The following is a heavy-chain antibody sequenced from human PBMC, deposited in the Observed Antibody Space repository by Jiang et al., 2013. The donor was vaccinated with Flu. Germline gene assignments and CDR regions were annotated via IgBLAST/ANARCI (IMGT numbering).Heavy chain of an antibody. CDR3: ARGRPSGYYDSSGYLAY. J-gene: IGHJ4*02. Sequence: LLKPSETLSLTCAVYGGSFSGYYWSWIRQPPGKGLEWIGEINHSGSTNYNPSLKSRVTIPVDTSKNQFSLKLSSVTAADTAVYYCARGRPSGYYDSSGYLAYWGQGNPGHRLL. V-gene: IGHV4-34*01. CDR2: INHSGST. CDR1: GGSFSGYY. D-gene: IGHD3-22*01.